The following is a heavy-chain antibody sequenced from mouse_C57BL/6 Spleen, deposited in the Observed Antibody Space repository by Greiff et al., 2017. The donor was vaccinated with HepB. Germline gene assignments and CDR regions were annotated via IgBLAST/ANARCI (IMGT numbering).Heavy chain of an antibody. Sequence: DVMLVESGGGLVKPGGSLKLSCAASGFTFSSYAMSWVRQTPEKRLEWVATISDGGSYTYYPDNVKGRFTISRDNAKNNLYLQMSHLKSEDTAMYYCATTMASYYAMDYWGQGTSVTVSS. J-gene: IGHJ4*01. CDR1: GFTFSSYA. D-gene: IGHD2-1*01. V-gene: IGHV5-4*03. CDR2: ISDGGSYT. CDR3: ATTMASYYAMDY.